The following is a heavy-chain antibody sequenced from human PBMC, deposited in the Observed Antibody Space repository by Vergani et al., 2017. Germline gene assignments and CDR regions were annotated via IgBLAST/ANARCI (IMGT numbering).Heavy chain of an antibody. V-gene: IGHV1-2*02. CDR1: GYTFTDYF. J-gene: IGHJ4*02. CDR2: INPNSGGT. D-gene: IGHD2-2*01. CDR3: ARVGTSSNRDYFDY. Sequence: QVQLVQSGAEVKKPGASVKVSCKASGYTFTDYFMHWVRQAPGQGLEWMGWINPNSGGTNYAQQFQGRVTMTRDQSISTAYMELSNLRTDDTAVYYCARVGTSSNRDYFDYWGQGTLVTVSS.